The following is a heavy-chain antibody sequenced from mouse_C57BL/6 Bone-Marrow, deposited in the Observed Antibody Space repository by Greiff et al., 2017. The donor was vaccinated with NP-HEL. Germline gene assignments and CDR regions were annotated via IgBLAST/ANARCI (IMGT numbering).Heavy chain of an antibody. CDR2: FYPGSGST. D-gene: IGHD4-1*01. Sequence: VKLQQSGAELVKPGASVTLSCKASGYTFTEYTIHWVKQRSGQGLEWIGWFYPGSGSTKYNEKFKDKATLTADKSSSTVYMERSRLTSEDSSVYVCARHEACVLPGAFAYWGKGTLVTVSA. CDR1: GYTFTEYT. CDR3: ARHEACVLPGAFAY. J-gene: IGHJ3*01. V-gene: IGHV1-62-2*01.